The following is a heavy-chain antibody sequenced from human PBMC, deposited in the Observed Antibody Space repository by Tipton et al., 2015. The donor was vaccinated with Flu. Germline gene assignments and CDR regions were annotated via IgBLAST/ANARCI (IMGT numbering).Heavy chain of an antibody. CDR1: GGSISSYY. V-gene: IGHV4-59*01. Sequence: LRLSCTVSGGSISSYYWSWIRQPPGKGLEWIGYIYYSGSTNYNPSLKSRVAISVDTSKNQFSLKLSSVTAADTAVYYCARHGIYSGSYLWYYYYGMDVWGQGTMVTVSS. D-gene: IGHD1-26*01. J-gene: IGHJ6*02. CDR2: IYYSGST. CDR3: ARHGIYSGSYLWYYYYGMDV.